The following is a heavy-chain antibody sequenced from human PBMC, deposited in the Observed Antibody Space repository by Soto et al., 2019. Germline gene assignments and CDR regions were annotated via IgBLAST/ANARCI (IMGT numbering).Heavy chain of an antibody. CDR3: ARWVGGSRYDNICISDS. J-gene: IGHJ5*01. D-gene: IGHD5-12*01. CDR2: VSDDGTRK. Sequence: QVQLVESGGGVVQPGRSLRLTCAASGFTFSGSGMHWVRQDPGKGLEWVALVSDDGTRKYYADSVKGRFTISRDNSENPLYLQMHSLRAEDTAVYYCARWVGGSRYDNICISDSWGQGTLVTVSS. V-gene: IGHV3-30*03. CDR1: GFTFSGSG.